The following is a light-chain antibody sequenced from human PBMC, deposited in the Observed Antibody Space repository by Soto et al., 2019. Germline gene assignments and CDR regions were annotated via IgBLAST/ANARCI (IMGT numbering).Light chain of an antibody. CDR3: SSYAGSNKPYV. V-gene: IGLV2-8*01. CDR2: EVS. Sequence: QSALTQPPSASGSPGQSVTISCTGTSSDVSAYNYVSWYQQHPGKAPKVMIYEVSKRPSGVPDRFSGSKSGNTASLTVSGLQAEDEADYYCSSYAGSNKPYVFGTGTKLTVL. J-gene: IGLJ1*01. CDR1: SSDVSAYNY.